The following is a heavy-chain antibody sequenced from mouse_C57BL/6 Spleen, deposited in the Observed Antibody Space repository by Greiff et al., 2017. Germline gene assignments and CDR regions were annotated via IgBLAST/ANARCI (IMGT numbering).Heavy chain of an antibody. CDR1: GFTFTDYY. CDR3: ARYYYGSGDY. J-gene: IGHJ4*01. CDR2: IRNKANGYTT. V-gene: IGHV7-3*01. Sequence: DVQLQESGGGLIQPGGSLSLSCAASGFTFTDYYMSWVRQPPGKALEWLGFIRNKANGYTTEYSASVKGRFTISRDNSQSILYLQMNALRAEDSATYYCARYYYGSGDYWGQGTSVTVSS. D-gene: IGHD1-1*01.